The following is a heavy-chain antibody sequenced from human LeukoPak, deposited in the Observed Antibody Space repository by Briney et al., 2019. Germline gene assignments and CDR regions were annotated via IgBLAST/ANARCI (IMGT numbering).Heavy chain of an antibody. Sequence: SETLSLTCTVSGGSISSSSYYWGWIRQPPGKGLEWIGSIYYSGSTYYNPSLKSRVTISVDTSKNQFSLRLTSVTAADTAVYYCARGGDSSSWSVDHWGQGTLVTVSS. V-gene: IGHV4-39*07. CDR2: IYYSGST. D-gene: IGHD6-13*01. CDR1: GGSISSSSYY. CDR3: ARGGDSSSWSVDH. J-gene: IGHJ4*02.